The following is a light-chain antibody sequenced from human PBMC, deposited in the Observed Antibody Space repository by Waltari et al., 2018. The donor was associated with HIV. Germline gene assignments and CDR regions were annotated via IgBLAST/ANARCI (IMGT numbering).Light chain of an antibody. Sequence: SALTQPASVSGSPGQSITISCTGTSSDVGSYNLVSWYQQHPGKAPKLMIYEGSKRPSGVSNRFSCSKSGNTASLTISGLQAEDEADYYCCSYAGSSTWVFGGGTKLTVL. V-gene: IGLV2-23*01. CDR1: SSDVGSYNL. CDR3: CSYAGSSTWV. J-gene: IGLJ3*02. CDR2: EGS.